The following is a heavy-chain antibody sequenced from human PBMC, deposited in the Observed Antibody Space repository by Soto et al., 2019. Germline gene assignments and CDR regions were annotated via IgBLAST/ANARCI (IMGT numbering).Heavy chain of an antibody. J-gene: IGHJ4*02. Sequence: SSETLSLTCTVSGGSISSSSYHWGWIRQPPGKGLEWIGSIYYSGSTYYNPSLKSRVTISVDTSKNRFSLKLSSVTAADTAVYYCARHLIAAAGNVFDYWGQGTLVTVS. D-gene: IGHD6-13*01. CDR2: IYYSGST. V-gene: IGHV4-39*01. CDR3: ARHLIAAAGNVFDY. CDR1: GGSISSSSYH.